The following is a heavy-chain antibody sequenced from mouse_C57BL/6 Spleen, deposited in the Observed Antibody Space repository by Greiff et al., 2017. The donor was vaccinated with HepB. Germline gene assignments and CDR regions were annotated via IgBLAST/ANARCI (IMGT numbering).Heavy chain of an antibody. V-gene: IGHV1-53*01. CDR2: IIPSNGGT. Sequence: QVQLQQSGTELVKPGASVKLSCKASGYTFTSYWMHWVKQRPGQGLEWIGNIIPSNGGTNYNEKFKGKATLTVDKSSSTAYMQLSSLTSEDSAVYYCARAGTDAMDYWGQGTTVTVSS. CDR3: ARAGTDAMDY. J-gene: IGHJ4*01. D-gene: IGHD4-1*01. CDR1: GYTFTSYW.